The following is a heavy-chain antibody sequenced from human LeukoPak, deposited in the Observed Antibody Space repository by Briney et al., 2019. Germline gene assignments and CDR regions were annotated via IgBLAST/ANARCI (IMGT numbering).Heavy chain of an antibody. J-gene: IGHJ4*02. CDR2: IWHDASHT. CDR3: VREIFGSGSYPDY. V-gene: IGHV3-33*01. D-gene: IGHD3-10*01. Sequence: GGSLTLSCAPSGLSFNTYAMHWVRHAPGKGLECVALIWHDASHTFNTDSVKGRFTISRHSSKNTVYLQMNSLGGEDTAVYYCVREIFGSGSYPDYWGQETLVTVSS. CDR1: GLSFNTYA.